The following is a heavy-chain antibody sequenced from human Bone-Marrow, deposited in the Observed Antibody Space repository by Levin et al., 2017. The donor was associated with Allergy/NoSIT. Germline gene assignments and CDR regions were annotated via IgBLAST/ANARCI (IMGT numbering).Heavy chain of an antibody. CDR3: VRGKIGAAGIFDF. D-gene: IGHD6-13*01. Sequence: DSGDSINSHFWSWIRLPAGKGLEWIGRFYARGTTNYKPSLKNRVSMSLDTSKNLFFLNLTSVTAADSAVYYCVRGKIGAAGIFDFWGQGSLVTVSS. CDR2: FYARGTT. V-gene: IGHV4-4*07. J-gene: IGHJ4*02. CDR1: GDSINSHF.